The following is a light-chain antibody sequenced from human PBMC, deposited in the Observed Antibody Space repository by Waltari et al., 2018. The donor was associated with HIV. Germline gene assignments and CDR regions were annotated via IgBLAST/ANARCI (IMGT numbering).Light chain of an antibody. CDR1: STDVGAYNY. Sequence: QPALTQPRSVSGSPGQSVTISCTATSTDVGAYNYVSWYQQHPGKAPKLMIYDVNKRPSGVPDRFSGSKSGNTASLTISGLQAEDEADYYCCSYAGSYTYVFGTGTKVTVL. CDR2: DVN. CDR3: CSYAGSYTYV. J-gene: IGLJ1*01. V-gene: IGLV2-11*01.